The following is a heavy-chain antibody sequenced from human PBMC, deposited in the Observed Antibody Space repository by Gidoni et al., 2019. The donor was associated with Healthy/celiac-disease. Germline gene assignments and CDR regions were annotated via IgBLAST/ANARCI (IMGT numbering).Heavy chain of an antibody. J-gene: IGHJ5*02. CDR2: ISSSSSYI. CDR1: GFTFSSYS. CDR3: ARVRSEWEELPGWFDP. Sequence: EVQLVESGGGLVKPGGSLRLSCAASGFTFSSYSMNWVRQAPGKGLEWVSSISSSSSYIYYADSVKGRFTISRDNAKNSLYLQMNSLRAEDTAVYYCARVRSEWEELPGWFDPWGQGTLVTVSS. D-gene: IGHD1-26*01. V-gene: IGHV3-21*01.